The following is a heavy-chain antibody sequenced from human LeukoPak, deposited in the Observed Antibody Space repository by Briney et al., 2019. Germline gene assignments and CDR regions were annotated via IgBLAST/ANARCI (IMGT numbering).Heavy chain of an antibody. J-gene: IGHJ4*02. D-gene: IGHD3-9*01. CDR3: ARVPYYDILTGYYFDY. Sequence: PSQTLSLTCTVSGGSISSGDYYWSWIRQPPGKGLEWIGYIYYSGSTYYNPSLKSRVTISVDTSKNQFSLKLSSVTAADTAVYYCARVPYYDILTGYYFDYWGQRTLVTVSS. CDR1: GGSISSGDYY. CDR2: IYYSGST. V-gene: IGHV4-30-4*01.